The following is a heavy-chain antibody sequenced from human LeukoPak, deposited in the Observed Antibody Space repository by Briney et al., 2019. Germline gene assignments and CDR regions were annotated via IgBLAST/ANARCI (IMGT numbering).Heavy chain of an antibody. CDR3: ARTPHYYDSSGYGFDY. CDR2: ISAYNGNT. V-gene: IGHV1-18*01. J-gene: IGHJ4*02. CDR1: GYTFTSYG. D-gene: IGHD3-22*01. Sequence: ASVKVSCKASGYTFTSYGISWVRQAPGQGLEWMGWISAYNGNTNYAQILQGRVTLTTDTSTSTAYMELRSLRSDDTAVYYCARTPHYYDSSGYGFDYWGQGTLVTVSS.